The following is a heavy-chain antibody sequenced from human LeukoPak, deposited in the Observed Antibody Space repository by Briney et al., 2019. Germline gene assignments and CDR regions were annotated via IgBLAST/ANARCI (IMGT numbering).Heavy chain of an antibody. V-gene: IGHV3-30*02. CDR1: GFTFSSYG. J-gene: IGHJ6*03. D-gene: IGHD6-19*01. CDR3: AKAPGRTVAGTMYYYYMDV. Sequence: GGSLRLSCAASGFTFSSYGMHWVRQAPGKGLEWVAFIRYDGSNKYYADSVKGRFTISRDNSKNTLYLLMNSLRAEDTAVYYCAKAPGRTVAGTMYYYYMDVWGKGTTVTVSS. CDR2: IRYDGSNK.